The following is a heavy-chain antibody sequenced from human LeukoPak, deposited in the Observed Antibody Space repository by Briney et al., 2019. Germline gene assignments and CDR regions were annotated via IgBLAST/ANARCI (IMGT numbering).Heavy chain of an antibody. CDR2: INHSGST. Sequence: PSETLSLTCAVYGGSFSGYYWSWIRQPPGKGLEWIGEINHSGSTNYNPSLKSRVTISVDTSKNQFSLKLSSVTAADTAVYYCARARSGIAGFDPWGQGTLVTVSS. CDR3: ARARSGIAGFDP. CDR1: GGSFSGYY. J-gene: IGHJ5*02. D-gene: IGHD6-13*01. V-gene: IGHV4-34*01.